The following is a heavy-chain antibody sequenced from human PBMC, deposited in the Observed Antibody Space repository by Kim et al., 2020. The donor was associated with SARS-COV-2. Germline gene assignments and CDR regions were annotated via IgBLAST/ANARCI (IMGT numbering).Heavy chain of an antibody. CDR3: VRGYPAY. J-gene: IGHJ4*02. Sequence: GGSLRLSCAASGFTFSSYWMNWVRQAPGKGLEWVANLNQDGSDKYYVDSVKGRFSISRDNAKNSVFLQMNSLRVEDTAVYYCVRGYPAYWGQGIPVTVSS. CDR1: GFTFSSYW. CDR2: LNQDGSDK. V-gene: IGHV3-7*03. D-gene: IGHD2-2*02.